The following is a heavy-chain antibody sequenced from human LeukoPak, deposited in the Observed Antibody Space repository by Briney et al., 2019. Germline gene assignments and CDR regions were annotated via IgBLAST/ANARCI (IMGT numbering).Heavy chain of an antibody. CDR1: GFTFTRSA. D-gene: IGHD3-10*01. V-gene: IGHV1-58*02. J-gene: IGHJ6*03. CDR2: IVVGSGNT. CDR3: AASGFGFGELPSYFYYYMDV. Sequence: ASVKVSCKASGFTFTRSAMQWVRQARGQRLEWIGWIVVGSGNTKYAQKFQERVTITRDMSTGTAYMELSSLRSEDTAVYYCAASGFGFGELPSYFYYYMDVWGKGTTVTISS.